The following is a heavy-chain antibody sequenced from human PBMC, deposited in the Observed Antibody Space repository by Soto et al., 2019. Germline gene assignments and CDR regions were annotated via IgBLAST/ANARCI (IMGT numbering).Heavy chain of an antibody. CDR2: FSGTGGNT. Sequence: EVQLLESGGGLLQPGGSLRLACEASGFTFTSYGMSWVRQAPGKGLEWVSSFSGTGGNTYYADSVKGRFTISRDNFKNTLYLQMNGLRPDDTAVYYGARGDGMDVWGQGTTVTVSS. CDR1: GFTFTSYG. J-gene: IGHJ6*02. CDR3: ARGDGMDV. V-gene: IGHV3-23*01.